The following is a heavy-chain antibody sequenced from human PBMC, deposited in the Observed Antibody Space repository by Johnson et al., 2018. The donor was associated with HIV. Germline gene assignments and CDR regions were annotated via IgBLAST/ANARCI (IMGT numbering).Heavy chain of an antibody. CDR3: AKELADSSGYYADAFDI. CDR1: GFTFSTYG. J-gene: IGHJ3*02. Sequence: QVQLVESGGGVVQPGRSLRLSCTASGFTFSTYGMHWVRQAPGQGLAWVALIWYDGSDKYFADSVKGRLTISRDNAKNALYLQMNSLRAEDTAVYYCAKELADSSGYYADAFDIWGQGTMVTVSS. V-gene: IGHV3-33*03. D-gene: IGHD3-22*01. CDR2: IWYDGSDK.